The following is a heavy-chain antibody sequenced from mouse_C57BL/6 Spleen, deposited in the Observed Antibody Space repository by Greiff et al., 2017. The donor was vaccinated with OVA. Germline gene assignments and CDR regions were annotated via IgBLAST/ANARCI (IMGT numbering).Heavy chain of an antibody. V-gene: IGHV5-6*01. D-gene: IGHD3-2*02. CDR1: GFTFSSYG. J-gene: IGHJ4*01. Sequence: EVKLMESGGDLVKPGGSLTLSCAASGFTFSSYGMSWVRQTPAKRLEWVATFSSGGSYTYYPASVKGRFTISRDNAKNTLYLQMRSLKTEDTAMYYCARQETAQALYAVDYWGQGTSVTVSS. CDR2: FSSGGSYT. CDR3: ARQETAQALYAVDY.